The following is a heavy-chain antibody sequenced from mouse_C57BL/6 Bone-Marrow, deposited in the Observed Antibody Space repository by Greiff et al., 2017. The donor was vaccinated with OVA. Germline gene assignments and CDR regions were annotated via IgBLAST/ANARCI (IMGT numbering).Heavy chain of an antibody. J-gene: IGHJ3*01. CDR2: IDPSDSYT. Sequence: QVQLQQPGAELVRPGPSVTLSCKASGYTFTSYWMHWVKQRPGQGLEWIGVIDPSDSYTNYNQKFKGKATLTVDTSSSTAYMQLSSLTSEDSAVYYCARASYYGSRSFAYWGQGTLVTVSA. V-gene: IGHV1-59*01. CDR3: ARASYYGSRSFAY. D-gene: IGHD1-1*01. CDR1: GYTFTSYW.